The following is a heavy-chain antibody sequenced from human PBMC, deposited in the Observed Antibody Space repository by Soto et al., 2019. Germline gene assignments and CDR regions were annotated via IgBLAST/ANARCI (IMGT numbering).Heavy chain of an antibody. Sequence: ASVKVSGKASGYTFTSYAMHWVRQAPGQRLEWMGWINAGNGNKKYSQTFQGRVTITRDTSASTAYMELSSLRSEDTAVYYCARDFKYSSGWYPSVERWGQGTLVTVSS. CDR2: INAGNGNK. CDR3: ARDFKYSSGWYPSVER. V-gene: IGHV1-3*01. D-gene: IGHD6-19*01. CDR1: GYTFTSYA. J-gene: IGHJ4*02.